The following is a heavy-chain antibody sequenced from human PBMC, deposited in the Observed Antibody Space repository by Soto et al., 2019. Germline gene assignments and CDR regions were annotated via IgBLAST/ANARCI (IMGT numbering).Heavy chain of an antibody. CDR3: ASSISAGRGGYYYYYGMDV. D-gene: IGHD6-25*01. J-gene: IGHJ6*02. Sequence: SETLSLTCTVSGGSISSYYWSWIRQPPGKGLEWIGYIYYSGSTNYNPSLKSRVTISVDTSKNQFSLKLSSVTAADTAVYYCASSISAGRGGYYYYYGMDVWGQGTTVTVSS. V-gene: IGHV4-59*01. CDR2: IYYSGST. CDR1: GGSISSYY.